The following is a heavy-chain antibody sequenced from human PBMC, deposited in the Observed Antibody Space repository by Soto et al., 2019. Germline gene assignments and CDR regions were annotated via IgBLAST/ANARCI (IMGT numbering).Heavy chain of an antibody. J-gene: IGHJ4*02. V-gene: IGHV4-59*12. CDR3: ARGGRQQLIPTPISYKIDY. Sequence: SETLSLTCAVSGFSIRSYFWSWIRQPPGRGLEWIGYTYHRGSTNYSPSLKSRVAISLDTSENQFSLKVSSVAAADTAVYYCARGGRQQLIPTPISYKIDYWGQGTLVTVSS. D-gene: IGHD6-13*01. CDR2: TYHRGST. CDR1: GFSIRSYF.